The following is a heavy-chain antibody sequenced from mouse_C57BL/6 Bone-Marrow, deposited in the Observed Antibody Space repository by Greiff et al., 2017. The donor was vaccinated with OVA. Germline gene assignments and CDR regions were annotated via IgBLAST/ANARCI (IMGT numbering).Heavy chain of an antibody. CDR2: INPYNGGT. Sequence: DVQLVESGPVLVKPGASVKMSCKASGYTFTDYYMNWVKQSHGKSLEWIGVINPYNGGTSYNQKFKGKATLTVDKSSSTAYMELNSLTSEDSAVYYCARQLGRNGFDYWGQGTTLTVSS. V-gene: IGHV1-19*01. D-gene: IGHD4-1*02. CDR1: GYTFTDYY. CDR3: ARQLGRNGFDY. J-gene: IGHJ2*01.